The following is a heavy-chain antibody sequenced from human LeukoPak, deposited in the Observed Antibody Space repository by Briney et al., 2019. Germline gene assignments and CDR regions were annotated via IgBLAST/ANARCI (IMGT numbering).Heavy chain of an antibody. CDR2: IYHSGST. D-gene: IGHD3-22*01. Sequence: PSETLSLTCTVSGGSISSSSYYWGWIRQPPGKGLEWIGEIYHSGSTNYNPSLKSRVTISVDKSKNQFSLKLSSVTAADTAVYYCARVGYYYDSSGYYIFDYWGQGTLVTVSS. V-gene: IGHV4-39*07. CDR3: ARVGYYYDSSGYYIFDY. J-gene: IGHJ4*02. CDR1: GGSISSSSYY.